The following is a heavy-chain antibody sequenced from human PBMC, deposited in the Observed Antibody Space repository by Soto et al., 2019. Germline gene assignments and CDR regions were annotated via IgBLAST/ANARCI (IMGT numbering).Heavy chain of an antibody. V-gene: IGHV3-30*18. Sequence: GGSRRLSCAASGFTFSSYGMHWVRQAPGKGLEWVAVISYDGSEKYYVDSVKGRFTISRDISKNTLYLQMNSLRAEDTAVYYCAKDLHSSGWYYFDYWGQGTLVTVSS. D-gene: IGHD6-19*01. CDR2: ISYDGSEK. CDR1: GFTFSSYG. CDR3: AKDLHSSGWYYFDY. J-gene: IGHJ4*02.